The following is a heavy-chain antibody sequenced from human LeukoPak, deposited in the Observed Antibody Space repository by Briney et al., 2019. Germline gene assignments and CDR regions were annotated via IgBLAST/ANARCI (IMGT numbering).Heavy chain of an antibody. CDR2: IHTSGNP. V-gene: IGHV4-61*02. J-gene: IGHJ5*01. CDR3: ATDGMVRGPDAWFDS. D-gene: IGHD3-10*01. Sequence: SQTLSLTCAVSGGSMSSVSNFWSWIRQPAGKGQEWIGRIHTSGNPNYNPSLKSRVTISVDTSKNQFSLQLNSVTAADTAVYYCATDGMVRGPDAWFDSWGQGTLVTVSS. CDR1: GGSMSSVSNF.